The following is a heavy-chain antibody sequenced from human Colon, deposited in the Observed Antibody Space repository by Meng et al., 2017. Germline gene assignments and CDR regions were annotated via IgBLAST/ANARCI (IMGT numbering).Heavy chain of an antibody. Sequence: ASVKVSCKASGYTLTSYYIHWVRQAPGQGLEYMGIIRPSSGDTRYAQKFQGRVTMTRDKSTSTVYMELSSLKSEDTAVCYCAREPPETYYLDYWGQGTLVTVSS. CDR2: IRPSSGDT. V-gene: IGHV1-46*01. J-gene: IGHJ4*02. CDR1: GYTLTSYY. CDR3: AREPPETYYLDY. D-gene: IGHD1-14*01.